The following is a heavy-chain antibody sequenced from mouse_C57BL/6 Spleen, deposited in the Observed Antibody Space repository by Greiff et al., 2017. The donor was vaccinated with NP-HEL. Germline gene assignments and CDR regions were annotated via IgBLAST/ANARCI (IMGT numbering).Heavy chain of an antibody. D-gene: IGHD1-1*01. CDR1: GYTFTSYW. V-gene: IGHV1-64*01. CDR2: IHPNSGST. J-gene: IGHJ3*01. CDR3: ASRYGSSPAWFAY. Sequence: QVQLQQPGAELVKPGASVKLSCKASGYTFTSYWMHWVKQRPGQGLEWIGMIHPNSGSTNYNEKFKSKATLTVDKSSSTAYMQLSSLTAEDSAVYYCASRYGSSPAWFAYWGQGTLVTVSA.